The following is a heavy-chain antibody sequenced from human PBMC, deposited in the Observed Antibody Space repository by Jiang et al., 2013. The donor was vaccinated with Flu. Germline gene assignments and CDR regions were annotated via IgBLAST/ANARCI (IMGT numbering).Heavy chain of an antibody. J-gene: IGHJ1*01. D-gene: IGHD3-10*01. CDR1: GFTFSSYG. CDR3: AKGQVVTHYYGSGETTGYFQH. CDR2: IRYDGSNK. Sequence: PGGSLRLSCAASGFTFSSYGMHWVRQAPGKGLEWVAFIRYDGSNKYYADSVKGRFTISRDNSKNTLYLQMNSLRAEDTAVYYCAKGQVVTHYYGSGETTGYFQHWGQGTLVTVSS. V-gene: IGHV3-30*02.